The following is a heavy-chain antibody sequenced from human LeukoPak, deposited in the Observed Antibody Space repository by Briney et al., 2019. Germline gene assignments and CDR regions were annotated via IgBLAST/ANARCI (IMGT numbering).Heavy chain of an antibody. CDR1: GGTFSSYA. Sequence: AASVKVSCKASGGTFSSYAISWVRQAPGQGLEWMGRIIPILGIANYAQKFRGRVTITADKSTSTAYMELSSLRSEDTAVYYCANIAAAGKGYYYGMDVWGQGTTVTVSS. J-gene: IGHJ6*02. CDR3: ANIAAAGKGYYYGMDV. D-gene: IGHD6-13*01. V-gene: IGHV1-69*04. CDR2: IIPILGIA.